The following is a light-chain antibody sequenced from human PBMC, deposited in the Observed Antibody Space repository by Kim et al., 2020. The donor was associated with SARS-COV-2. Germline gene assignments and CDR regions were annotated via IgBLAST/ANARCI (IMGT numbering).Light chain of an antibody. CDR2: GAS. Sequence: EIVLTQSPGTLSLSPGERATLYCRASQSVSSSYLAWYQQKPGQAPRLLIYGASSRATGIPDRFSGSESGIDFTLTISRLEPEDFAVYYCQQYDMSPLTFGGGTKVDIK. CDR1: QSVSSSY. CDR3: QQYDMSPLT. J-gene: IGKJ4*01. V-gene: IGKV3-20*01.